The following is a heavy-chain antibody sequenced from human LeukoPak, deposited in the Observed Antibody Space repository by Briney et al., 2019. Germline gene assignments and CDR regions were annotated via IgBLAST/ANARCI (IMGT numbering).Heavy chain of an antibody. D-gene: IGHD1-26*01. CDR2: ISGSGGST. CDR3: AKDLVRATTIYFDY. CDR1: GFTFSSYA. V-gene: IGHV3-23*01. J-gene: IGHJ4*02. Sequence: GTSLRLSCAASGFTFSSYAMNWVRQAPGKGLEWVSTISGSGGSTYSADSVKGRFTISRDNSKNTLFLQMNSLRAEDTAVYYCAKDLVRATTIYFDYWGQGALVTVSS.